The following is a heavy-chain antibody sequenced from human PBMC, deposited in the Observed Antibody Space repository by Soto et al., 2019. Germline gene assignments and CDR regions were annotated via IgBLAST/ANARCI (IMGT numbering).Heavy chain of an antibody. CDR1: GFIFSDYY. J-gene: IGHJ4*02. V-gene: IGHV3-11*01. D-gene: IGHD6-6*01. CDR3: ARERPSIEMIYAPYDH. Sequence: QVQLVESGGGLVKPGGSLRVSCAAAGFIFSDYYISWIRQAPGEGLELISSISGGGKTIYYADSVKGRFTISRDNANKSVSLQMNSLRADDTAIYYCARERPSIEMIYAPYDHWGQGTLVTVSS. CDR2: ISGGGKTI.